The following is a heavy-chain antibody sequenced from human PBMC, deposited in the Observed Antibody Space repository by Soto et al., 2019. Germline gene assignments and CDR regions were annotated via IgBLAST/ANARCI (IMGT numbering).Heavy chain of an antibody. J-gene: IGHJ4*02. V-gene: IGHV2-5*02. CDR3: AHSPYSSSSYYFDY. D-gene: IGHD6-6*01. CDR1: GFSLSTSGVG. Sequence: QITLKESGPTLVKPTQTLTLTCTFSGFSLSTSGVGVGWIRQPPGKALEWLALIYWDDDKRDSPFLKSRLTITKDTSKNQVVLTMTNIYPVDTATYYCAHSPYSSSSYYFDYWGQGTLVTVSS. CDR2: IYWDDDK.